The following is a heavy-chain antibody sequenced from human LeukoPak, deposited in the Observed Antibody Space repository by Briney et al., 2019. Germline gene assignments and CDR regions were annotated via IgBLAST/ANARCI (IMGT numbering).Heavy chain of an antibody. CDR1: GYTFTSYG. V-gene: IGHV1-18*01. CDR3: ARDGAGAGPLWFGIDYYYGMDV. J-gene: IGHJ6*02. Sequence: ASVKVSCKASGYTFTSYGISWVRQAPGQGLEWMGWISAYNGNTNYAQKLQGRVTMTTDTSTSTAYMELRSLRSEDTAVYYCARDGAGAGPLWFGIDYYYGMDVWGRGTTVTVSS. D-gene: IGHD3-10*01. CDR2: ISAYNGNT.